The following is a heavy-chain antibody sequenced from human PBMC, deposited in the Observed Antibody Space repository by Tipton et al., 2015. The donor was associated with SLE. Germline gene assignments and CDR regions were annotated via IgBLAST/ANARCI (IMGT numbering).Heavy chain of an antibody. CDR1: GGSISSGSYY. Sequence: TLSLTCTVSGGSISSGSYYWSWIRQPAGKGLEWIGSIYHSGSTYYNPSLKSRVTISVDTSKNQFSLKLSSVTAADTAVYYCARDPSSIAVAATYWGQGTLVTVSS. J-gene: IGHJ4*02. CDR2: IYHSGST. CDR3: ARDPSSIAVAATY. V-gene: IGHV4-61*02. D-gene: IGHD6-19*01.